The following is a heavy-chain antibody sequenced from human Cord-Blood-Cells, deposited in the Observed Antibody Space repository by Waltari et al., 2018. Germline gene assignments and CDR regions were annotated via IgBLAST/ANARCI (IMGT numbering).Heavy chain of an antibody. Sequence: EVQLLESGGGLVQPGGSLRLSCAASGFTFSSYAMSWVGQAPGKGLEWVSAISGSGGSTYYADPVKGRFTISRDNSKNTLYLQMNSLRAEDTAVYYCAKDRPAFGVVIISLDAFDIWGQGTMVTVSS. CDR2: ISGSGGST. CDR1: GFTFSSYA. D-gene: IGHD3-3*01. V-gene: IGHV3-23*01. CDR3: AKDRPAFGVVIISLDAFDI. J-gene: IGHJ3*02.